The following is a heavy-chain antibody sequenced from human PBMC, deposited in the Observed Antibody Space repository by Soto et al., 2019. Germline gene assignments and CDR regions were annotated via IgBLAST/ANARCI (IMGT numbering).Heavy chain of an antibody. Sequence: SETLSLTCTVSGGSISSSSYYWGWIRQPPGKGLEWIGSIYYSGSTYYNPSLKSRVTISVDTSKNQFSLKLSSVTAADTAVYYCARDDYGSGSSPQQIDYWGQGTLVTVSS. J-gene: IGHJ4*02. D-gene: IGHD3-10*01. CDR1: GGSISSSSYY. CDR3: ARDDYGSGSSPQQIDY. CDR2: IYYSGST. V-gene: IGHV4-39*01.